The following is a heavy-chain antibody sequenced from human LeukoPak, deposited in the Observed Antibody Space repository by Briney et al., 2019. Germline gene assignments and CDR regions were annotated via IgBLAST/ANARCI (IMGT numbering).Heavy chain of an antibody. CDR3: AKGSQAMVRGVIITRYFDY. V-gene: IGHV3-30*02. J-gene: IGHJ4*02. CDR1: GFTFSSYG. CDR2: IRYDGSNK. Sequence: GGSLRLSCAASGFTFSSYGMHWVRQAPGKGLEWVAFIRYDGSNKYYADSVKGRFTISRDNSKNTLYLQMNSLRAEDTAVYYCAKGSQAMVRGVIITRYFDYWGQGTLVTVSS. D-gene: IGHD3-10*01.